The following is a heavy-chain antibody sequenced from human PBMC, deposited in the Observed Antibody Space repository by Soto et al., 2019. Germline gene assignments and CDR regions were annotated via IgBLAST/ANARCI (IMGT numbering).Heavy chain of an antibody. D-gene: IGHD2-15*01. J-gene: IGHJ5*02. CDR2: IYYSGST. CDR1: GGSISGYY. Sequence: PSETLSLTCTVSGGSISGYYWSWIRQPPGKGLEWLGYIYYSGSTNYSPSLKSRLTISIHTSKNLFSLKVNSVTAADTAVYYCARSGYCSGGRCYWDNWFDPWGQGTLVTVS. V-gene: IGHV4-59*01. CDR3: ARSGYCSGGRCYWDNWFDP.